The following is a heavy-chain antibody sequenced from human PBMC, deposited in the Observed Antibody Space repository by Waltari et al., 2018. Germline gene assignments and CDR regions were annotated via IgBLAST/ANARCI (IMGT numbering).Heavy chain of an antibody. V-gene: IGHV1-69*12. CDR1: GGTFSSYG. D-gene: IGHD3-10*01. Sequence: VQLVPSGAEVKKPGSSVKVSCKPSGGTFSSYGISWLRQAPGQGLEWLGGIITMCGTASDEKKFQGRVTMTADESTTTASMEMRSLRTEDTAMYYCARANVGSHWACDYWGQGTLVTVSS. CDR3: ARANVGSHWACDY. CDR2: IITMCGTA. J-gene: IGHJ4*02.